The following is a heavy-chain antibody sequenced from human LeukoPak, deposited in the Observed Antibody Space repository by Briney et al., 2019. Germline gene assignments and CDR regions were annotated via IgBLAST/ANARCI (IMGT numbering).Heavy chain of an antibody. V-gene: IGHV1-2*02. J-gene: IGHJ4*02. CDR2: INPNSGGT. CDR3: AREVTTVVNLLDY. Sequence: ASVKVSCKASGYTFTGYYIHWVRQAPGQGLEWMGWINPNSGGTNYAQKFQGRVTMTRDTSISTAYMELSRLRSDDTAVYYCAREVTTVVNLLDYRGQGTLVTVSS. CDR1: GYTFTGYY. D-gene: IGHD4-23*01.